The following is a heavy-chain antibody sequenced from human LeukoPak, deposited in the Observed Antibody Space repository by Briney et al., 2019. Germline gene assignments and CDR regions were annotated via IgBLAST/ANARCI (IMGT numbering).Heavy chain of an antibody. CDR3: ASKSTDHGELRFDY. Sequence: SETLSLTCTVSGGSVSSGSYYWSWIRQPPGKGLEWIGYIYYTGTTNYNPSLKSRVTISVDTSKNQFSLKVSSVTAADTGVYYCASKSTDHGELRFDYWGQGTLVTVSS. CDR2: IYYTGTT. J-gene: IGHJ4*02. CDR1: GGSVSSGSYY. V-gene: IGHV4-61*01. D-gene: IGHD4-17*01.